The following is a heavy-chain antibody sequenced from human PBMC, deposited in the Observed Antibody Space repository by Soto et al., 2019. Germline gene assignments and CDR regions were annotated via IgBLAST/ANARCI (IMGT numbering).Heavy chain of an antibody. D-gene: IGHD3-10*01. V-gene: IGHV3-21*01. Sequence: GGSLRLSXAASGFTFSSYSMNWVRQAPGKGLEWVSSISSSSSYIYYADSVKGRFTISRDNAKNSLYLQMNSLRAEDTAVYYCARELRFGELLWPEGGMDVWGQGTTVTVSS. CDR3: ARELRFGELLWPEGGMDV. CDR2: ISSSSSYI. J-gene: IGHJ6*02. CDR1: GFTFSSYS.